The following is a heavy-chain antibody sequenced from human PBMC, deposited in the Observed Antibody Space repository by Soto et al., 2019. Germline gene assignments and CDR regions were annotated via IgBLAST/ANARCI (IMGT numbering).Heavy chain of an antibody. J-gene: IGHJ6*03. CDR3: ARDGEYYDFWSGPDGFYYYMDV. V-gene: IGHV1-69*08. CDR1: GGTFSSYT. CDR2: IIPILGIA. Sequence: QVQLVQSGAEVKKPGSSVKVSCKASGGTFSSYTSSWVRQAPGQGLEWMGRIIPILGIANYAQKCQGRVTITADKSTSTAYMELSSLRSEDTAVYYCARDGEYYDFWSGPDGFYYYMDVWGKGTTVTVSS. D-gene: IGHD3-3*01.